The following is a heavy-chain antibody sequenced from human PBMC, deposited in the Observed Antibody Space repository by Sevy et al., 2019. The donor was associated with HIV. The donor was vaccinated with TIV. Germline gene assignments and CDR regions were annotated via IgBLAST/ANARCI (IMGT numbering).Heavy chain of an antibody. CDR2: MKDDGSDK. CDR3: VREGVGGYSYSLDC. CDR1: GFTFSVYW. D-gene: IGHD5-18*01. Sequence: GGSLRLSCAASGFTFSVYWMSWVRQAPGKGLEWVATMKDDGSDKDYVDSVKGRFTISRDNAKNSLYLQTNSLRAEDTAVYYCVREGVGGYSYSLDCWVQRTLVTVSS. V-gene: IGHV3-7*01. J-gene: IGHJ4*02.